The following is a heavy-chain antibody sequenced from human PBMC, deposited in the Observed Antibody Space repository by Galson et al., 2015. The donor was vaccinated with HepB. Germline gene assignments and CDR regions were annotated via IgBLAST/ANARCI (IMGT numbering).Heavy chain of an antibody. D-gene: IGHD4-17*01. V-gene: IGHV3-74*01. CDR3: ARSQGDYGDHHPFGNWLDP. J-gene: IGHJ5*02. CDR2: INSDGSST. CDR1: GFTFSSYW. Sequence: SLRLSCAASGFTFSSYWMHWVRQAPGKGLVWVSRINSDGSSTTYADSVKGRFTISRDNAKNTLYLQMNSLRAEDTAVYYCARSQGDYGDHHPFGNWLDPWGQGTLVTVSS.